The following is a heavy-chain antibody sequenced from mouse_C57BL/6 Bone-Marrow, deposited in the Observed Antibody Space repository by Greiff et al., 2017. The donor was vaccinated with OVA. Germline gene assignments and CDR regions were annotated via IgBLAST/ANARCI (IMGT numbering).Heavy chain of an antibody. CDR2: IYPRDGST. V-gene: IGHV1-78*01. D-gene: IGHD1-1*01. CDR1: GYTFTDHT. CDR3: AFYYGSSYYFDY. J-gene: IGHJ2*01. Sequence: VKLQESDAELVKPGASVKISCKVSGYTFTDHTIHWMKQRPEQGLEWIGYIYPRDGSTKYNEKFKGKATLTADTSSNTAYLQLSSLTSEDTAVYYCAFYYGSSYYFDYWGQGTTLTVSS.